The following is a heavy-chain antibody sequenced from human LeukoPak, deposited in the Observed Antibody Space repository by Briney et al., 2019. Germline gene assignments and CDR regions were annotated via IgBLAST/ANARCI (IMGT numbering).Heavy chain of an antibody. J-gene: IGHJ4*02. D-gene: IGHD5-18*01. V-gene: IGHV3-23*01. CDR3: AKTRTEGYSYGSFDY. Sequence: PGGSLRLSCAASGFTFSSYAMSWVRQAPGKGLEWVSAISGSGGSTYYADSVKGRFTISRDNSKKTLYLQTNSLRAEDTAVYYCAKTRTEGYSYGSFDYWGQGTLVTVSS. CDR1: GFTFSSYA. CDR2: ISGSGGST.